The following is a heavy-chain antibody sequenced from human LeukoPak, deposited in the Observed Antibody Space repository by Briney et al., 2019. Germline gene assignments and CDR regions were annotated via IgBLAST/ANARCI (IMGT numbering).Heavy chain of an antibody. D-gene: IGHD3-16*01. Sequence: PSETLSLTCTVSGGSISSGGYYWSWIRQPPGKGLEGIGYIYYSGSTYYNPSLKRRVNISVDTSKNQFSLKLSSVTAADTAVYYCATQNGGLRAFDYWGQGTLVTVSS. CDR3: ATQNGGLRAFDY. V-gene: IGHV4-30-4*08. CDR2: IYYSGST. CDR1: GGSISSGGYY. J-gene: IGHJ4*02.